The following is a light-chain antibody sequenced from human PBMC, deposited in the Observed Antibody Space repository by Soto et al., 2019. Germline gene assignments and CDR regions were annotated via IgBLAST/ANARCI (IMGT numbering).Light chain of an antibody. CDR3: QQSYSAQYT. Sequence: DIQLTQSPSFLSASVGDRVSLTCGAGQSVGSFLNWYQQKPGEAPRLLIYATSNLQTGVPSRFSGSGSGTEFTLTISTLQPEDFATYFCQQSYSAQYTFGQGTMLEIK. J-gene: IGKJ2*01. CDR2: ATS. CDR1: QSVGSF. V-gene: IGKV1-39*01.